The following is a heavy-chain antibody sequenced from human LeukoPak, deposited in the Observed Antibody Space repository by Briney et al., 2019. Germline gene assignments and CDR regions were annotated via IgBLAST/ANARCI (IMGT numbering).Heavy chain of an antibody. J-gene: IGHJ3*02. D-gene: IGHD3-22*01. V-gene: IGHV1-46*03. CDR1: GYTFASYY. Sequence: GASVKVSCKASGYTFASYYMHWVRQAPGQGLEWMGIINPSGGSTSYAQKFQGRVTMTRDMSTSTVYMELSSLRSEDTAVYYCATYYYDSSGQAPAFDIWGQGTMVTVSS. CDR2: INPSGGST. CDR3: ATYYYDSSGQAPAFDI.